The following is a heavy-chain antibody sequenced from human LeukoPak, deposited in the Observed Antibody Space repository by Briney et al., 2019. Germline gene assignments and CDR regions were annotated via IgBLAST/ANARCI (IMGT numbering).Heavy chain of an antibody. Sequence: ASVKVSCKASGYTFTSYGITWVRQAPGQGLEWMGWISAYNGNTNYAQKLQGRVTMTTDTSTNTAYMDLRSLRSDDTAVYYCVRGQYDILTGYFTSSHFDYWGQGTLVTVSS. CDR1: GYTFTSYG. CDR2: ISAYNGNT. V-gene: IGHV1-18*01. J-gene: IGHJ4*02. D-gene: IGHD3-9*01. CDR3: VRGQYDILTGYFTSSHFDY.